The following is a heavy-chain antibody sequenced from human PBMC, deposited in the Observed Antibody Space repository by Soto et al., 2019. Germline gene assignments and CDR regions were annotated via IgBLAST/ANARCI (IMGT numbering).Heavy chain of an antibody. CDR3: ARVERGTATTVVDAFDI. J-gene: IGHJ3*02. Sequence: QVQLQQWGAGLLKPSETLSLTCAVFGGSVNSGNYYWSWIRQPPGKGLEWIGEMSHSGGTHFNTSLKSRVTISVDTSKNQFSLMMSSVTAADTALYYCARVERGTATTVVDAFDIWGPGTMVTVSS. D-gene: IGHD1-1*01. CDR1: GGSVNSGNYY. V-gene: IGHV4-34*01. CDR2: MSHSGGT.